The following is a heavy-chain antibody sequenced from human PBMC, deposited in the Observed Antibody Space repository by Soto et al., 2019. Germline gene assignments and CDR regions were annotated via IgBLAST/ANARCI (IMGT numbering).Heavy chain of an antibody. CDR2: IYSTGTT. D-gene: IGHD6-25*01. CDR3: ARRDYSSGWNGGFDY. J-gene: IGHJ4*02. CDR1: GGSPGNRNYY. V-gene: IGHV4-39*01. Sequence: SETLSLTCTVSGGSPGNRNYYWGWIRQPPGKGLEWIGSIYSTGTTYYNPSLKSRVTISIDTSRNQFSLKLSFVTAADTAVYYCARRDYSSGWNGGFDYWGQGTLVTVSS.